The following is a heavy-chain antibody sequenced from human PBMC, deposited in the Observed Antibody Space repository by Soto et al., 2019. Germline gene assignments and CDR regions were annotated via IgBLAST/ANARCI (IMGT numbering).Heavy chain of an antibody. CDR1: GGSVSSRSYY. D-gene: IGHD5-12*01. CDR2: IYYSGST. Sequence: SETLSLTCTVSGGSVSSRSYYWGWIRQPPGKGLEWIGNIYYSGSTYYNPSLKSRVTISVDTSKNQFSLNVSSVTAADTAVYYCARSPMVATADFDYWGQGTLVTVSS. CDR3: ARSPMVATADFDY. J-gene: IGHJ4*02. V-gene: IGHV4-39*01.